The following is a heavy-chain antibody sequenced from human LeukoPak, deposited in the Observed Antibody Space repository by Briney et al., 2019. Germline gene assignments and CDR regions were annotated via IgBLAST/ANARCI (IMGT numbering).Heavy chain of an antibody. CDR1: GYTFTSYG. CDR2: ISAYNGNT. CDR3: ARDRSKYSSLKAPYYFDY. D-gene: IGHD6-6*01. Sequence: ASVKVSCKASGYTFTSYGISWVRQAPGQGLEWMGWISAYNGNTNYAQKLQGRVTMTTDTSTSTAYMELRSLRSDDTAVYYCARDRSKYSSLKAPYYFDYWGQGTLVTVSS. J-gene: IGHJ4*02. V-gene: IGHV1-18*01.